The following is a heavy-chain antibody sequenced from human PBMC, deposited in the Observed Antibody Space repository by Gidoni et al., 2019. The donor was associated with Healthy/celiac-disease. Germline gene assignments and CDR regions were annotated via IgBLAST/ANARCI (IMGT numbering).Heavy chain of an antibody. CDR1: GFAFDDYA. D-gene: IGHD4-17*01. V-gene: IGHV3-9*01. CDR3: VKDIESTVTTAFDS. CDR2: LNWNSKSV. Sequence: EVQLVESGGGLVQPGRSLRLSCAASGFAFDDYAMHWVRQAPGKGLEWVSGLNWNSKSVGYRDSVKGRFTISRDNAKKSLYLQMNNLRAEDTALYYCVKDIESTVTTAFDSWGRGTLVTVSS. J-gene: IGHJ4*02.